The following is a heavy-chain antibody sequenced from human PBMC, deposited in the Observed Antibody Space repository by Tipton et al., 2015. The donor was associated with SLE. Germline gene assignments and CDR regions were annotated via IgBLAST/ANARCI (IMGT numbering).Heavy chain of an antibody. CDR3: AARGGYYTYYFDY. CDR1: GGSFSGYY. CDR2: IYYSGST. Sequence: TLSLTCAVYGGSFSGYYWSWFRQPPGKGLAGVGGIYYSGSTYYNPSLKSRVTISVDTSKNQFSLKLSSVTAADTAVYYCAARGGYYTYYFDYWGQGTLVTVSS. J-gene: IGHJ4*02. V-gene: IGHV4-34*01. D-gene: IGHD3-22*01.